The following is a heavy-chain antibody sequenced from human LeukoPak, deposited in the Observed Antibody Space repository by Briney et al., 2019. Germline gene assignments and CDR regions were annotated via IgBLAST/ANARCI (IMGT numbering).Heavy chain of an antibody. CDR1: GGSILYNC. Sequence: PSETLSLTCSVSGGSILYNCWNWIRQPPRKGLEWIASVCYSATANYNPSLQSRVTLSVDSSKSQFSLKLSSVTAADTAVYYCARTVYSSSWYAYWGQGTLVTVSS. CDR3: ARTVYSSSWYAY. J-gene: IGHJ4*02. V-gene: IGHV4-59*01. D-gene: IGHD6-13*01. CDR2: VCYSATA.